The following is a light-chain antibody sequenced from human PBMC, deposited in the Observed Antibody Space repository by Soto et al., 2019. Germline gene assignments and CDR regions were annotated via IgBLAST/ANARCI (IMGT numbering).Light chain of an antibody. J-gene: IGLJ2*01. CDR1: NSDVGDYDY. V-gene: IGLV2-14*03. Sequence: QSALTQPASVSGSLGQSITISCTGTNSDVGDYDYVSWYQQHPGKAPKVMIYDVNNRPSGVSSRFSGSKSGNTASLTISGLQAEDEGYYYCSTYSSTSSVGVVFGGGTKLTVL. CDR3: STYSSTSSVGVV. CDR2: DVN.